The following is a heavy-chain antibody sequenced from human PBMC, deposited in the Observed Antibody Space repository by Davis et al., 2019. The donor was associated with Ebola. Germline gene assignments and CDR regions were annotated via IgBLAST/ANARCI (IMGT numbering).Heavy chain of an antibody. CDR2: ISYDGNNK. V-gene: IGHV3-30-3*01. D-gene: IGHD6-19*01. Sequence: GESLKISCAASGFTFRSYAMHWVRQAPGKGLEWVAVISYDGNNKYYADSVKGRFTISRDNSKNTLYLQMNSLRAEDTAVYYCVRGRAWYSSGWDEDYFDYWGQGTLVTVSS. CDR3: VRGRAWYSSGWDEDYFDY. J-gene: IGHJ4*02. CDR1: GFTFRSYA.